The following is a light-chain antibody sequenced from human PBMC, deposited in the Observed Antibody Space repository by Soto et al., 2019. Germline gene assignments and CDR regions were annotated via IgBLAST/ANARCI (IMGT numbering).Light chain of an antibody. Sequence: IQMTQSPSTLSASVGVRVTITFRAIQSLSSWLAWYQQKPGGAPKILIYAASSLQGGVTSRFSGGGSGTDFTLTITSRQPEDFATYYCKQSYSTPQTFGHGTKLDIK. CDR2: AAS. J-gene: IGKJ1*01. V-gene: IGKV1-39*01. CDR1: QSLSSW. CDR3: KQSYSTPQT.